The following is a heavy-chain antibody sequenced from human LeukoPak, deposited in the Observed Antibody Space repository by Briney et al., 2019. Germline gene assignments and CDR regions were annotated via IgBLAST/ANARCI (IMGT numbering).Heavy chain of an antibody. V-gene: IGHV4-4*07. Sequence: SETLSLTCTVSGGSINNYYWSWIRQPAGKGLEWIGRIYTSGSTNYNPSLKSRVTMSVDTSKNQFSLKLSSVTAADTAVYYCARDGVYCSSTSCYNYFDYWGQGTLVTVSS. D-gene: IGHD2-2*02. CDR1: GGSINNYY. CDR2: IYTSGST. J-gene: IGHJ4*02. CDR3: ARDGVYCSSTSCYNYFDY.